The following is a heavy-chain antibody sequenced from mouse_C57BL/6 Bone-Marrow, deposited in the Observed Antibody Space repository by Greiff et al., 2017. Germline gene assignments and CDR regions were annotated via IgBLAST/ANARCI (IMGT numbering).Heavy chain of an antibody. CDR1: GYTFTSYW. V-gene: IGHV1-50*01. CDR3: ARRGWDDY. D-gene: IGHD4-1*01. Sequence: QVQLQQSGAELMKPGASVKLSCKASGYTFTSYWMQWVKQRPGQGLEWIGEIDPSDSYTNYNQKFKGKATLTVDTSSSTAYMQLSSLTSEDSAVYYCARRGWDDYWGQGTTLTVSS. J-gene: IGHJ2*01. CDR2: IDPSDSYT.